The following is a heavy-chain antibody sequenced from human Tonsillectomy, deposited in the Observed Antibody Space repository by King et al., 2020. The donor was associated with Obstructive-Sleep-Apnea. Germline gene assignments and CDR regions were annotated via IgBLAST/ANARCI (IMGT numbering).Heavy chain of an antibody. Sequence: VQLVESGGGVVQPGRSLRLSCAASGFTFSSYGMHWVRQAPGKGLEWVAFIRYDGSNKYYADSVKGRFTISRDNSKNTLYLQMNSLRAEDTAVYYCANDSVAYSYGKLLFDYWGQGTLVTVSS. D-gene: IGHD5-18*01. J-gene: IGHJ4*02. CDR2: IRYDGSNK. CDR3: ANDSVAYSYGKLLFDY. V-gene: IGHV3-30*02. CDR1: GFTFSSYG.